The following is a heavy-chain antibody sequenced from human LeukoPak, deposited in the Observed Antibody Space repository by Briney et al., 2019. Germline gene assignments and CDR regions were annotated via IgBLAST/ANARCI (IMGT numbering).Heavy chain of an antibody. CDR3: AKDKGSSRYYYYGMDV. J-gene: IGHJ6*02. CDR2: LSGDEDYT. Sequence: GGSLRLSCVGSGFTFSTYTMSWVRQAPGKGLEWVSALSGDEDYTYYADSVKGRFTISRDNSKTTLYLQMNGLRAEDTAVYYCAKDKGSSRYYYYGMDVWGQGTTVTVSS. D-gene: IGHD6-13*01. V-gene: IGHV3-23*01. CDR1: GFTFSTYT.